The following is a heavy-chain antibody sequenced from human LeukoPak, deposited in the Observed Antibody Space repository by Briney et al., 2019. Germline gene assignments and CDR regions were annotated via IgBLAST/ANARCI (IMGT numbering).Heavy chain of an antibody. D-gene: IGHD4-17*01. CDR2: ISSSSSNR. CDR1: GFTFSDYY. Sequence: GGSLRLSCAASGFTFSDYYMSWIRQAPGKGLEWVSYISSSSSNRNYADSVKGRFTISRDNSKNTLCLQMNSLRAEDTAVYYCANDRGDYDYWGQGTLVTVSS. J-gene: IGHJ4*02. V-gene: IGHV3-11*03. CDR3: ANDRGDYDY.